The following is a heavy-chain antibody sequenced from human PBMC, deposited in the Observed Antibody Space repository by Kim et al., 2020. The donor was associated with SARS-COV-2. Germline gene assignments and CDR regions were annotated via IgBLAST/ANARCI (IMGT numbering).Heavy chain of an antibody. J-gene: IGHJ6*02. Sequence: GGSLRLSCAASGFTFSSYAMSWVRQAPGKGLEWVSAISGSGGSTYYADSVKGRFTISRDNSKNTLYLQMNSLRAEDTAVYYCAKAHGYCSGGSCFYYYYYGMDVWGQGTTVTVSS. CDR2: ISGSGGST. D-gene: IGHD2-15*01. CDR3: AKAHGYCSGGSCFYYYYYGMDV. V-gene: IGHV3-23*01. CDR1: GFTFSSYA.